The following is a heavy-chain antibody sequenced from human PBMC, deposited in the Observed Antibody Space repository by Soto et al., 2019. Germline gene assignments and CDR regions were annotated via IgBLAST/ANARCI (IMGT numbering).Heavy chain of an antibody. CDR2: IKSKTDGGTT. D-gene: IGHD3-22*01. CDR3: TSYPDSSGYWSLAPPPY. J-gene: IGHJ4*02. CDR1: GFTFSNAW. V-gene: IGHV3-15*01. Sequence: PGGSLRLSCAASGFTFSNAWMSWVRQAPGKGLEWVGRIKSKTDGGTTDYAAPVKGRFTISRDDSKNTLYLQMNSLKTEDTAVYYCTSYPDSSGYWSLAPPPYWGQGTLVTVSS.